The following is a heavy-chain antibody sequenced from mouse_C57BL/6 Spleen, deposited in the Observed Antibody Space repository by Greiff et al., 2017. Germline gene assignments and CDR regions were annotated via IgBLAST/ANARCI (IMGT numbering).Heavy chain of an antibody. CDR1: GYTFTGYW. CDR3: ARATTVVATDYYAKGY. V-gene: IGHV1-9*01. Sequence: VKVVESGAELMKPGASVKLSCKATGYTFTGYWIEWVKQRPGHGLGWIGEILPGSGSTNYNEKFKGKDTFTADTSSNTTYMQLSSLTTEDSAIYDCARATTVVATDYYAKGYWGQGTSVTVSS. D-gene: IGHD1-1*01. J-gene: IGHJ4*01. CDR2: ILPGSGST.